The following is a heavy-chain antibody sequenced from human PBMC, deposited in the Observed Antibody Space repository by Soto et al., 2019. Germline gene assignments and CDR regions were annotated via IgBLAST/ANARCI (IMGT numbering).Heavy chain of an antibody. V-gene: IGHV1-69*12. CDR2: IIPIFGTA. D-gene: IGHD2-15*01. CDR1: GGTFSSYA. CDR3: ARTGYCSGGSCSNWFDP. Sequence: QVQLVQSGAEVKKPGSSVKVSCKASGGTFSSYAISWVRQAPGQGLEWMGGIIPIFGTANYAQKFQGRVTIIADESTSTAYMELSSLRSEDTAVYYCARTGYCSGGSCSNWFDPWGQGTLVTVSS. J-gene: IGHJ5*02.